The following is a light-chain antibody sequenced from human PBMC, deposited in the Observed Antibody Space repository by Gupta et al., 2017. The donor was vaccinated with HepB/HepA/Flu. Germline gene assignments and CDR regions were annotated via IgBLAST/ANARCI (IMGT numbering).Light chain of an antibody. Sequence: DIVMTQSPDSLAVSLGERATINCKSSQSVLYSSNNKNYLAWYQQKPGQPPKLLIYWASTRESGVPDRFSGSGSGTDFTLTISSLQAEDVAVYYCQQYHSTPFTFGHGTKVDIK. CDR2: WAS. J-gene: IGKJ3*01. CDR1: QSVLYSSNNKNY. CDR3: QQYHSTPFT. V-gene: IGKV4-1*01.